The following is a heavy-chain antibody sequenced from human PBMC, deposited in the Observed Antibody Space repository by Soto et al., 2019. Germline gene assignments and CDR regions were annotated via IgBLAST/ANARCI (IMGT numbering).Heavy chain of an antibody. CDR2: VFHTGGI. CDR3: ASSSSDRAADFDY. D-gene: IGHD6-13*01. J-gene: IGHJ4*02. CDR1: GGSISSNNW. V-gene: IGHV4-4*02. Sequence: QVQLQESGPGLVKPSGTLSLTCAVSGGSISSNNWWSWLRQPPEKGLEWIGEVFHTGGINYNPSLRSRVTISVDNSKNQFSLKLRSVTAAYTAVYYCASSSSDRAADFDYWGQGTLVTVYS.